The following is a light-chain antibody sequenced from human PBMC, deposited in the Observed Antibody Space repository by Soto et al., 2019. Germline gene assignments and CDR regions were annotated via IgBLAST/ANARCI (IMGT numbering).Light chain of an antibody. CDR2: GAS. V-gene: IGKV3-15*01. J-gene: IGKJ4*01. CDR3: QQYNNWPSLT. CDR1: QSIRTN. Sequence: EIVITQSPSTLSVSPGERATLSCRASQSIRTNLAWYQHKPGQAPRLLIYGASTRATGIPARFSGSGSGTEFTLTISSLQSEDFAVYYCQQYNNWPSLTFGGGTKVDI.